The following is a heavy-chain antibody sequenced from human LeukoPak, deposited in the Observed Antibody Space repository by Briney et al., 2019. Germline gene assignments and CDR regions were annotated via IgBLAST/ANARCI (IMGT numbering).Heavy chain of an antibody. CDR1: GGSFSSYA. Sequence: ASVKVSCKASGGSFSSYAISWVRQAPGQGLEWMGRIIPIFGIANYAQKFQGRVTITADKSTSTAYMELSSLGSEDTAVYYCARALGSGSYSGYDAFDIWGQGTMVTVSS. V-gene: IGHV1-69*04. CDR2: IIPIFGIA. D-gene: IGHD1-26*01. J-gene: IGHJ3*02. CDR3: ARALGSGSYSGYDAFDI.